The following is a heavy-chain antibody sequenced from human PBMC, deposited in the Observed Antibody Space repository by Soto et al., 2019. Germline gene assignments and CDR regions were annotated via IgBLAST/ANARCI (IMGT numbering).Heavy chain of an antibody. CDR2: IYYSGRS. CDR3: ARQRTTVVTQAYFDH. CDR1: GGPITSSSYY. Sequence: PSETLSLTCTVSGGPITSSSYYWGWIRQPPGKGLEWIGGIYYSGRSYYNPSLKSRVTMSVDTSKNQFSLTLNSVTAADAAVYYCARQRTTVVTQAYFDHWGQGTLVTVS. J-gene: IGHJ4*02. V-gene: IGHV4-39*01. D-gene: IGHD4-17*01.